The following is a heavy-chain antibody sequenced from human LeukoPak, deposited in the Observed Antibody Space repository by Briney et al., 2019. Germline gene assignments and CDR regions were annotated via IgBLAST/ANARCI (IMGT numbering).Heavy chain of an antibody. J-gene: IGHJ6*03. Sequence: SVKVSCKASGGTFSSYAISWVRQAPGQGLEWMGGIIPIFGTANYAQKFQGRVTITADESTSTAYMELSSLRSEDTAVYYCARVKSSTLYYYYYMDVWGKGTTVTISS. V-gene: IGHV1-69*13. D-gene: IGHD2/OR15-2a*01. CDR2: IIPIFGTA. CDR1: GGTFSSYA. CDR3: ARVKSSTLYYYYYMDV.